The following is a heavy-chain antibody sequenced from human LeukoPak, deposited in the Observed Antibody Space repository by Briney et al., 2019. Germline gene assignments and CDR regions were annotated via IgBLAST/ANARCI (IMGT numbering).Heavy chain of an antibody. CDR2: INPNSGGT. CDR1: GYTLTGYY. J-gene: IGHJ4*02. CDR3: AREPGGYSYGYPFDY. Sequence: GASVKVSCKASGYTLTGYYMHWVRQAPGQGLEWMGWINPNSGGTNYAQKFQGRVTMTRDTSISTAYMELSRLRSDDTAVYYCAREPGGYSYGYPFDYWGQGTLVTVSS. V-gene: IGHV1-2*02. D-gene: IGHD5-18*01.